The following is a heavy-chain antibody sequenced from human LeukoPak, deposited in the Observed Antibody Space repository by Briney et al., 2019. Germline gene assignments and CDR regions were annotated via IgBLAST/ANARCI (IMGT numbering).Heavy chain of an antibody. V-gene: IGHV3-15*01. Sequence: GGSLRLSCAASGFTFSSYAMSWVRQAPGKGLEWVGRIKSKIDGGTIDYGAPVKGRFTISRDDSRNTLYLQMNSLKTEDTAVYYCTTRRQDGCWGQGTLVTVS. D-gene: IGHD6-25*01. CDR3: TTRRQDGC. CDR1: GFTFSSYA. CDR2: IKSKIDGGTI. J-gene: IGHJ4*02.